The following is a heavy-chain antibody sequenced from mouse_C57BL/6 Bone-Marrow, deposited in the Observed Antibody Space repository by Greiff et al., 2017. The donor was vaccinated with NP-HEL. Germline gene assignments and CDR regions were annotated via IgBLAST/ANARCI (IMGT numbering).Heavy chain of an antibody. V-gene: IGHV1-52*01. J-gene: IGHJ4*01. CDR2: IDPSDSET. CDR3: ARADSNCAKDY. CDR1: GYTFTSYW. Sequence: QVQLQQPGAELVRPGSSVKLSCKASGYTFTSYWMHWVKQRPIQGLEWIGNIDPSDSETHYNQKFKDKATLTVDKSSSTAYMQLSSLASEDSAVYYCARADSNCAKDYWGQGTGVTVSS.